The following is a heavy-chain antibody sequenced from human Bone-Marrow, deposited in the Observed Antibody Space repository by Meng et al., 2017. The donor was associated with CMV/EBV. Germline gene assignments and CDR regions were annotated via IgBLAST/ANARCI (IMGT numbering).Heavy chain of an antibody. Sequence: GESLKISCAASGFSFSSYAMHWVRQAPGKGLEWVAVISFDGSRKYYADSVKGRFTVSRDNSENTLYLQMNSLRAEDTAVYYCARDQIVVLIAIIRRAWGAFDIWGQGTMVTVSS. J-gene: IGHJ3*02. V-gene: IGHV3-30*04. CDR3: ARDQIVVLIAIIRRAWGAFDI. CDR1: GFSFSSYA. CDR2: ISFDGSRK. D-gene: IGHD2-21*01.